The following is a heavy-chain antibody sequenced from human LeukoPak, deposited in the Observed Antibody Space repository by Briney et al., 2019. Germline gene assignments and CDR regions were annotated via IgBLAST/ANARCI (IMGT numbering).Heavy chain of an antibody. Sequence: GGSLRLSCVVSGLTFTNAWMSWVRQGPGKGREWVGRIKSKTDGGATDYPAPVKGRFTISRNDSKNTVYLQMNSLKTEDTAVYYCTTDNFSGYWGQGTLVTVSS. CDR2: IKSKTDGGAT. CDR3: TTDNFSGY. J-gene: IGHJ4*02. CDR1: GLTFTNAW. V-gene: IGHV3-15*01. D-gene: IGHD1-20*01.